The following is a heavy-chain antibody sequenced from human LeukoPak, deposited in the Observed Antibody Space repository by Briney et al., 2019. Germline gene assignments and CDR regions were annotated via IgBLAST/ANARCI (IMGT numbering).Heavy chain of an antibody. CDR1: GGTFSSYA. CDR2: IIPIFGTA. Sequence: SVKVSCKASGGTFSSYAISWVRQAPGQGLEWMGGIIPIFGTANYALKFQGRVTITTDESTSTAYMELSSLRSEDTAVYYCARGLVSATDAFDIWGQGTMVTVSS. V-gene: IGHV1-69*05. J-gene: IGHJ3*02. CDR3: ARGLVSATDAFDI. D-gene: IGHD6-6*01.